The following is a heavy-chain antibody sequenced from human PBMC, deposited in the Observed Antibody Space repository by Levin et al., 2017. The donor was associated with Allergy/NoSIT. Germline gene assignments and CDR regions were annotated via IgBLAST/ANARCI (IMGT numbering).Heavy chain of an antibody. Sequence: GGSLRLSCAASGFTFSSYAMSWVRQAPGKGLEWVSTISGSGGNTYYADSVKGRFTISRDNSKNTLYLQMNSLSAEDTAFYYCAKDTNNWTSLDSWGQGTLVTVSS. CDR2: ISGSGGNT. V-gene: IGHV3-23*01. CDR3: AKDTNNWTSLDS. J-gene: IGHJ4*02. CDR1: GFTFSSYA. D-gene: IGHD1-1*01.